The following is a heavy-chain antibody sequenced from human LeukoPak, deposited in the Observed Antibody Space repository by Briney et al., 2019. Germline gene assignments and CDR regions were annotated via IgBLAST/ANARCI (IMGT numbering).Heavy chain of an antibody. Sequence: GGSLRLSCAASGFTFSSYAMSWVRQAPGKGLEWVGFIRSKAYGGTTEYAASVKGRFTISRDDSKSIAYLQMNSLKTEDTAVYYCTRDEYYDFWSGYYPTFDYWGQGTLVTVSS. J-gene: IGHJ4*02. V-gene: IGHV3-49*04. CDR1: GFTFSSYA. CDR2: IRSKAYGGTT. CDR3: TRDEYYDFWSGYYPTFDY. D-gene: IGHD3-3*01.